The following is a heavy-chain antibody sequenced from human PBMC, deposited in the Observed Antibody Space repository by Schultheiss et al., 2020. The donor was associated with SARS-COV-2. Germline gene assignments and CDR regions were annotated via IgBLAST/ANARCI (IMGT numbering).Heavy chain of an antibody. CDR2: VYYSGST. D-gene: IGHD6-19*01. J-gene: IGHJ5*02. CDR3: ARHSHSSGWTGDWFDP. Sequence: SETLSLTCAVYGGSFSGYYWSWIRQPPGKGLEWLGEVYYSGSTKFNPSLKGRVTISLDKSKNQYSLNLTSVTAADTAVYYCARHSHSSGWTGDWFDPWGQGTLVTVSS. CDR1: GGSFSGYY. V-gene: IGHV4-34*01.